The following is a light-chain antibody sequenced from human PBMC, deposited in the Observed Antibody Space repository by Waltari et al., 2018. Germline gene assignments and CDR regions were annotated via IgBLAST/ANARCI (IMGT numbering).Light chain of an antibody. CDR1: MSNIGDNT. CDR2: SHD. CDR3: SAWDDRLNGYV. V-gene: IGLV1-44*01. Sequence: QSVLPQPPSASGTPGQRVTISCSGGMSNIGDNTVNWYQQVPGTAPKLLISSHDPRPSGVPHRFSGSVSGNSASLAISGLQAEDEADYYCSAWDDRLNGYVFGTGTKVTVL. J-gene: IGLJ1*01.